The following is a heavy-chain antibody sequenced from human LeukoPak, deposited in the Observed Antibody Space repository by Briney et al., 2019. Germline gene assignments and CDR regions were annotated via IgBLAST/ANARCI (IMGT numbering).Heavy chain of an antibody. CDR1: GYTFTSYD. V-gene: IGHV1-8*01. CDR2: MDGNSGKT. D-gene: IGHD3-22*01. CDR3: ARLYYNASSGYDALDI. Sequence: ASVKVSCKTSGYTFTSYDINWVRQATGQGLEWMGGMDGNSGKTAYAQKFLGRVIITRNTSISTAYMELSSLRSEDTAVYYCARLYYNASSGYDALDIWGQGTMVTVSS. J-gene: IGHJ3*02.